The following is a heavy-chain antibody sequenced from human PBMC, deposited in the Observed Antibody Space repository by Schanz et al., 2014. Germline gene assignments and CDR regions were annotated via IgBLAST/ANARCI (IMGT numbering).Heavy chain of an antibody. CDR3: AKVAPAATYLDS. V-gene: IGHV3-48*04. J-gene: IGHJ4*02. CDR1: GFTFSSYG. Sequence: EVQLLESGGGLVQPGGSLRISCAASGFTFSSYGMHWVRQAPGKGLEWVSDISDSGDSTHYADSVKGRFTISRDNAKNSLFLQMNSLSAEDTAVYYCAKVAPAATYLDSWGLGTLVTVSS. CDR2: ISDSGDST. D-gene: IGHD2-2*01.